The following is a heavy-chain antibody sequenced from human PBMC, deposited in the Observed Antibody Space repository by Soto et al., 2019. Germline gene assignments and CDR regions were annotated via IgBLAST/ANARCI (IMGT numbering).Heavy chain of an antibody. CDR3: AREGAYYDSSEGAPFDY. V-gene: IGHV1-69*01. J-gene: IGHJ4*02. Sequence: QVQLVQSGAEVKKPGSSVKVSCKASGGTFSSYAISWVRQAPGQGLEWMGGIIPIFGTANYAQKFQGRVTITADESTSTAYMELSSLRTEDTAVYYCAREGAYYDSSEGAPFDYWGQGTLVTISS. CDR2: IIPIFGTA. D-gene: IGHD3-22*01. CDR1: GGTFSSYA.